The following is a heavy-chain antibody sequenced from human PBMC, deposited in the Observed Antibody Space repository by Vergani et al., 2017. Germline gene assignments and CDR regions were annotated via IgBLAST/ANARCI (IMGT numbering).Heavy chain of an antibody. V-gene: IGHV4-61*02. Sequence: QVQLQESGPGLVKPSQTLSLTCTVSGGSISSGSYYWSWIRQPAGKGLEWIGRIYTSGSTNYNPSLKSRGTISVDTSKNQFSLKLSSVTAADTAVYYWAGGGFGEFNYWGQGTLVTVSS. J-gene: IGHJ4*02. D-gene: IGHD3-10*01. CDR1: GGSISSGSYY. CDR2: IYTSGST. CDR3: AGGGFGEFNY.